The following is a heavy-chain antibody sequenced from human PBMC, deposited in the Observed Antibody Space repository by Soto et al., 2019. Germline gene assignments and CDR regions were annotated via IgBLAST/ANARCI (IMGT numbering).Heavy chain of an antibody. J-gene: IGHJ4*02. Sequence: ASVKVSCKASGYTFTSYDINWVRQATGQGLEWMGWMNPNSGNTGYAQKFQGRVTMTRNTSISTAYMELSSLRSEDTAVYYCARGNPDIVVVPAAPNSMVRGVIITGFDYWGQGTLVTVSS. CDR1: GYTFTSYD. D-gene: IGHD3-10*01. V-gene: IGHV1-8*01. CDR2: MNPNSGNT. CDR3: ARGNPDIVVVPAAPNSMVRGVIITGFDY.